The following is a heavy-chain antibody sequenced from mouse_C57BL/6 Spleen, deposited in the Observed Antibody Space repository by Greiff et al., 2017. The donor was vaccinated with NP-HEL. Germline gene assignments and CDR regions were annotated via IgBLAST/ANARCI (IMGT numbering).Heavy chain of an antibody. Sequence: VQLQQSGAELMKPGASVKLSCKATGYTFTGYWIEWVKQRPGHGLEWIGEILPGSGSTNYNEKFKGKATFTADTSSNTAYMKLSSLTTEDSAIYYCARWSYGNPYAMDYWGQGTSVTVSS. CDR1: GYTFTGYW. CDR3: ARWSYGNPYAMDY. V-gene: IGHV1-9*01. D-gene: IGHD2-1*01. J-gene: IGHJ4*01. CDR2: ILPGSGST.